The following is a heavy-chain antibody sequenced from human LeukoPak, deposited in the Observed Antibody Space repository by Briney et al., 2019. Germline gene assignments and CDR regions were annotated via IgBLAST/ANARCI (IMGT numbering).Heavy chain of an antibody. CDR1: GITFSRYW. Sequence: GGSLRLSCAAPGITFSRYWMHWVRQAPGKGLVWVSRTKSDGSRSDYADIVKGRFTISRDNAKNTLYLQTNSPRAEDTAVYYCARDPRHYYDSSGHHPDYWGQGTLVTVSS. V-gene: IGHV3-74*01. CDR2: TKSDGSRS. CDR3: ARDPRHYYDSSGHHPDY. J-gene: IGHJ4*02. D-gene: IGHD3-22*01.